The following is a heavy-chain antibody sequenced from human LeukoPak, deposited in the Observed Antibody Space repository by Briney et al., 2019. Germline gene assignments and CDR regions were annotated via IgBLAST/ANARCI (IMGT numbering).Heavy chain of an antibody. CDR2: IYYSGST. Sequence: PSETLSLTCTVSGGSISSYYWSWIRQPPGKGLEWIGYIYYSGSTNYNPSLKSRVTITVDTSKNQFSLKLSSVTAADTAVYYCASSTYLYQLPYYFDYWGQGTLVTVSS. J-gene: IGHJ4*02. CDR3: ASSTYLYQLPYYFDY. CDR1: GGSISSYY. D-gene: IGHD2-2*01. V-gene: IGHV4-59*01.